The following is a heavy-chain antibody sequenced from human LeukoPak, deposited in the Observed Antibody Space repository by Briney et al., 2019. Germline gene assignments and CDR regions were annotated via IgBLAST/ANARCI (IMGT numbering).Heavy chain of an antibody. J-gene: IGHJ4*02. CDR1: GFSFSSYS. Sequence: PGGSLRLSCAASGFSFSSYSMNWVRQAPGKGLEWVSYISSSSSTIYYVDSVKGRFTISRDNAKNSLYLQMNSLRAEDTALYYCAKDIRSKSYGLDYWGQGTLVTVSS. CDR2: ISSSSSTI. CDR3: AKDIRSKSYGLDY. D-gene: IGHD3-3*02. V-gene: IGHV3-48*01.